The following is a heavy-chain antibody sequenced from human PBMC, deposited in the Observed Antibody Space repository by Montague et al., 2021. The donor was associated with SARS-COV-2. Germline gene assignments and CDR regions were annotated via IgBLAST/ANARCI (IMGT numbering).Heavy chain of an antibody. V-gene: IGHV4-59*08. J-gene: IGHJ6*02. Sequence: SETLSLTCSVPGDSISNYSWSWIRQSPGKGLEWIGYIYYSGSTNYNPSLTSRVTISVDTSKNQVSLKLTSVTAADKAVYYCARHLRVTTVTSHMYHYAMDVWGQGTTVTVSS. CDR1: GDSISNYS. D-gene: IGHD4-11*01. CDR2: IYYSGST. CDR3: ARHLRVTTVTSHMYHYAMDV.